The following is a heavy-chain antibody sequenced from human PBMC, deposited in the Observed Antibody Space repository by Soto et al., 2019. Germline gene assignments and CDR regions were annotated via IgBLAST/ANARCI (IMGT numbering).Heavy chain of an antibody. J-gene: IGHJ4*02. Sequence: GGSLRLSCDYSQSTFNTYWMNWVRQAPGKGLEWVAIIKRDGSENFYVESVNGRFTISRDNDKKSLYLQMTSLRAEDTGVYYCAGGSGWLIVNWGRGTQVTVSS. V-gene: IGHV3-7*04. CDR2: IKRDGSEN. D-gene: IGHD5-12*01. CDR1: QSTFNTYW. CDR3: AGGSGWLIVN.